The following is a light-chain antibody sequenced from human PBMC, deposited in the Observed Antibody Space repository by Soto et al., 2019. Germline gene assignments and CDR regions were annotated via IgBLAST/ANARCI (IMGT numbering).Light chain of an antibody. CDR2: DAS. V-gene: IGKV3-11*01. CDR3: QHRSTWWT. CDR1: QSISIF. J-gene: IGKJ1*01. Sequence: EIVLTQSPATLSLSPGERATLSCRASQSISIFLAWYQQKPGQAPRLLIYDASNRATGIPARFSGSGSGTDFNLTISSLEPEDFAVYYCQHRSTWWTFGQGTKVEIK.